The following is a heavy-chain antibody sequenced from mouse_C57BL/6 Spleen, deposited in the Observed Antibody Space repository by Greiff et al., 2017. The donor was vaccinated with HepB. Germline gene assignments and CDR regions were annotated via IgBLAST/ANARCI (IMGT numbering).Heavy chain of an antibody. CDR3: ARHGPTYYFDY. J-gene: IGHJ2*01. Sequence: EVQVVESGGGLVKPGGSLKLSCAASGFTFSDYGMHWVRQAPEKGLEWVAYISSGSSTIYYADTVKGRFTISRDNAKNTLFLQMTSLRSEDTAMYYCARHGPTYYFDYWGQGTTLTVSS. CDR2: ISSGSSTI. V-gene: IGHV5-17*01. CDR1: GFTFSDYG.